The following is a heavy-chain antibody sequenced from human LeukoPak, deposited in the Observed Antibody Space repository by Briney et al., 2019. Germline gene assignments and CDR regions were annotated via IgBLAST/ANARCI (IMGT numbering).Heavy chain of an antibody. V-gene: IGHV3-30*18. J-gene: IGHJ6*02. CDR1: GFTFSTYG. D-gene: IGHD1-20*01. CDR2: ISYDGSNK. CDR3: AKALLTGTYYYAMDV. Sequence: GGSLRLSCAASGFTFSTYGVHWVRQAPGKGLEWVAVISYDGSNKYYADSVKGRFTISRDNSKNTLYLQMNSLSAEDPAVYHCAKALLTGTYYYAMDVWGQGTTVTVSS.